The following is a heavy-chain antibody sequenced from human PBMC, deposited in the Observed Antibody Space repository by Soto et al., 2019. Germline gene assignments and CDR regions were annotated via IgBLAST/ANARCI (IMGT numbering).Heavy chain of an antibody. D-gene: IGHD3-3*01. CDR1: GYTFTSYD. CDR3: ARGQTKRKIFGVVISPRWFDP. J-gene: IGHJ5*02. V-gene: IGHV1-8*01. Sequence: AAVKVSCKASGYTFTSYDINWVRQATGQGLEWMGWMNPNSGNTGYAQKFQGRVTMTRNTSISTAYMELSSLRSEDTAVYYCARGQTKRKIFGVVISPRWFDPWGQGTLVTVSS. CDR2: MNPNSGNT.